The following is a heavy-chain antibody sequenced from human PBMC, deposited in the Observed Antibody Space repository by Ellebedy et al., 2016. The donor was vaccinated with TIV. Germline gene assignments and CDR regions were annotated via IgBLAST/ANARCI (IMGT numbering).Heavy chain of an antibody. V-gene: IGHV3-23*01. CDR1: GFTFSSYA. CDR3: AGTSGAAAGYYYYYGMDV. CDR2: ISGSGGST. J-gene: IGHJ6*02. D-gene: IGHD6-13*01. Sequence: GESLKISCAASGFTFSSYAMSWVRQAPGTGLEWVSAISGSGGSTYYADSVKGRFTISRENSKNTLYLQMNSLKAEDTAGYYCAGTSGAAAGYYYYYGMDVWGQGTTVTVSS.